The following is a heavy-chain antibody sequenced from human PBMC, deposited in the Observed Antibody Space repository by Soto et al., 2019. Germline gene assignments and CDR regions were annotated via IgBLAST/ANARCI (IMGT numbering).Heavy chain of an antibody. J-gene: IGHJ6*02. D-gene: IGHD3-3*01. CDR2: IYYSGST. CDR3: ARGAIWSGYPDGMDV. CDR1: GGSISSGGYY. V-gene: IGHV4-31*03. Sequence: PSETLSLTCTVSGGSISSGGYYWSWIRQHPGKGLEWIGYIYYSGSTYYNPSLKSRVTISVDTSKNQFSLKLSSVTAADTAVYYCARGAIWSGYPDGMDVWGQGTTVTVSS.